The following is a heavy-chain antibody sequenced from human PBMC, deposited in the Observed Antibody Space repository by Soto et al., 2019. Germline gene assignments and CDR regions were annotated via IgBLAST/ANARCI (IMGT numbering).Heavy chain of an antibody. CDR3: ARGGGSDSFDY. V-gene: IGHV4-30-2*01. J-gene: IGHJ4*02. CDR1: GASITDGGYS. Sequence: SETLSLTCTVSGASITDGGYSWSWIRQTPGKGLEWIGYINHLETTFYNPSFESRLTLSIDRAKNQFSLKLHSMSAADSAVYFCARGGGSDSFDYWGQGILVTVSS. D-gene: IGHD1-26*01. CDR2: INHLETT.